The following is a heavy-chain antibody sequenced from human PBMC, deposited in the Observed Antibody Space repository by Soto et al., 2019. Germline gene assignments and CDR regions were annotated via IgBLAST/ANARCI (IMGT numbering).Heavy chain of an antibody. CDR1: GYDFTTYG. J-gene: IGHJ4*02. CDR3: ARVRYGDY. CDR2: ISAHNGNT. D-gene: IGHD1-1*01. V-gene: IGHV1-18*01. Sequence: QVHLVQSGAEVKKPGASVKVSCKGSGYDFTTYGITWVRQAPGQGLEWMAWISAHNGNTDYAQKLQGRVTVTRDTSKRTAYMELRSLRSDDSAVYYCARVRYGDYWGQGALVTVSS.